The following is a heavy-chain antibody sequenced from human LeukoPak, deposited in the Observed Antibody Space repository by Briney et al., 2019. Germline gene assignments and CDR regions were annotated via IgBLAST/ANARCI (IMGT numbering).Heavy chain of an antibody. CDR2: IYYSGST. J-gene: IGHJ5*02. CDR3: ARDSSIAAQNWFDP. V-gene: IGHV4-59*01. CDR1: GGSISSYY. Sequence: SETLSLTCTVSGGSISSYYWSWLRQPPGKGLEWIGYIYYSGSTNYNPSLKSRVTISVDTSKNQFSLKLSSVTAADTAVYYCARDSSIAAQNWFDPWGQGTLVTVSS. D-gene: IGHD6-6*01.